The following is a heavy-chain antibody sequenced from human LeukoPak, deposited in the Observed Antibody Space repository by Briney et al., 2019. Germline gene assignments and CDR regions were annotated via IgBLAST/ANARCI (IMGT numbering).Heavy chain of an antibody. Sequence: SETLSHTCTVSGGSISSYYWSWIRQPPGKGLEWIGYIYYSGSTNYNPSLKSRVTISVNTSKNQFSLNLSSVTAADTAMYYCARDRSPEGYYDSSHWDYYHGMDVWGQGTTVTVSS. J-gene: IGHJ6*02. CDR3: ARDRSPEGYYDSSHWDYYHGMDV. CDR2: IYYSGST. V-gene: IGHV4-59*01. D-gene: IGHD3-22*01. CDR1: GGSISSYY.